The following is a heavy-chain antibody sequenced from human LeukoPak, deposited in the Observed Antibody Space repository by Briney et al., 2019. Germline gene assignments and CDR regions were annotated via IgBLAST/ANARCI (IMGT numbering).Heavy chain of an antibody. Sequence: GGSLRLACTASGFMFSSYGMHWLRQAPGKGLDWMAYIQHDGSGQFYADSVKGRFTISRDNSKNTLYLQMNSLRAEDTAVYYCAKGTSNNYDILTGYWGLNDAFDIWGQGTMVTVSA. D-gene: IGHD3-9*01. CDR1: GFMFSSYG. CDR2: IQHDGSGQ. CDR3: AKGTSNNYDILTGYWGLNDAFDI. V-gene: IGHV3-30*02. J-gene: IGHJ3*02.